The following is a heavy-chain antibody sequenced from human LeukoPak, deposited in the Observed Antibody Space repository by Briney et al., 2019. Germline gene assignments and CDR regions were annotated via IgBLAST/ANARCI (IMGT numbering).Heavy chain of an antibody. Sequence: PGGSLRLSCAGSGFTFSSYAMSWVRQAPGKGLEWVSTISGSGGSTDYAGSVKGRFTISRENAKNSLYLQMNSLRAGDTAVYYCARSIGDYESEVFDIWGQGTMVTVSS. J-gene: IGHJ3*02. CDR3: ARSIGDYESEVFDI. V-gene: IGHV3-23*01. D-gene: IGHD4-17*01. CDR2: ISGSGGST. CDR1: GFTFSSYA.